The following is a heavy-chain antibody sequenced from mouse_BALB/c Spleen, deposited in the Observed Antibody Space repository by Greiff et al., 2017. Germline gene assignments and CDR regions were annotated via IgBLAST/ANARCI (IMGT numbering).Heavy chain of an antibody. CDR2: ISYSGST. V-gene: IGHV3-2*02. D-gene: IGHD2-12*01. CDR1: GYSITSDYA. Sequence: EVKLVESGPGLVKPSQSLSLTCTVTGYSITSDYAWNWIRQFPGNKLEWMGYISYSGSTSYNPSLKSRISITRDTSKNQFFLQLNSVTTEDTATYYCARGLTRGFAYWGQGTLVTVSA. J-gene: IGHJ3*01. CDR3: ARGLTRGFAY.